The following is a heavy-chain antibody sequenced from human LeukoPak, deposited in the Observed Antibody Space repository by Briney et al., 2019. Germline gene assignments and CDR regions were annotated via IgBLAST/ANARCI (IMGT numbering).Heavy chain of an antibody. CDR3: ASENENDGYEVDY. CDR2: IRYDGSNK. CDR1: GFTFSSYG. D-gene: IGHD5-12*01. J-gene: IGHJ4*02. V-gene: IGHV3-30*02. Sequence: GGSLRLSCAASGFTFSSYGMHWVRQAPGKGLEWVAFIRYDGSNKYYADSVKGRFTISRDNSKNTLYLQMNSLRAEDTAVYYCASENENDGYEVDYWGQGTLVTVSS.